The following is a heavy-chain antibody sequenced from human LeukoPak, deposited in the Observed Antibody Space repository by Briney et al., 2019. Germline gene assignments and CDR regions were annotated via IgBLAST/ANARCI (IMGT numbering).Heavy chain of an antibody. J-gene: IGHJ5*01. D-gene: IGHD3-10*01. CDR2: IWSDGSHK. Sequence: GGSLRLSCEASGFTFSNFGMHGLRQSPGKELEGVGVIWSDGSHKYYDDSVKGRFIISRDNSKNTLYLQMNSLRAADTSIYFCAKDANEFGDSYFDSWGQGTLVTVSS. CDR1: GFTFSNFG. CDR3: AKDANEFGDSYFDS. V-gene: IGHV3-33*06.